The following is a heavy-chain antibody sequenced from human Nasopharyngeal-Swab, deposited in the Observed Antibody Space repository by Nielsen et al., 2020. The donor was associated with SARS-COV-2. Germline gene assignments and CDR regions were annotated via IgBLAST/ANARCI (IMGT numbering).Heavy chain of an antibody. V-gene: IGHV1-24*01. CDR3: AREVDYDSSGYYYFDY. D-gene: IGHD3-22*01. CDR2: FDPEDGET. Sequence: ASVKVSCKVSGYTLTELSMHWVRQAPGKGLEWVGGFDPEDGETIYAQKFQGRVTMTTDTSTSTAYMELRSLRSDDTAVYYCAREVDYDSSGYYYFDYWGQGTLVTVSS. J-gene: IGHJ4*02. CDR1: GYTLTELS.